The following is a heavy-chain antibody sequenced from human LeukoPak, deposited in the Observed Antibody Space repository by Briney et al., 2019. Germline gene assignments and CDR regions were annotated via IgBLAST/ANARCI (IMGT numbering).Heavy chain of an antibody. CDR1: GGTFSSYA. D-gene: IGHD3-22*01. CDR3: ARDMVDSSGYYPFDY. V-gene: IGHV1-69*05. Sequence: SVKVSCKASGGTFSSYAISWVRQAPGQGLEWMGRIIPIFGTANYAQKFQGGVTITTDESTSTAYMELSSLRSEDTAVYYCARDMVDSSGYYPFDYWGQGTLVTVSS. CDR2: IIPIFGTA. J-gene: IGHJ4*02.